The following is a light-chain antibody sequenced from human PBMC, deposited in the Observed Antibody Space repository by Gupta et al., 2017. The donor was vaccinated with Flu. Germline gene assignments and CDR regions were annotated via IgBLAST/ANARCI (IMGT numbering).Light chain of an antibody. CDR2: CVS. J-gene: IGKJ2*01. CDR1: QNVLYNSNKKNY. CDR3: RQYDDNRPT. V-gene: IGKV4-1*01. Sequence: DIVATQSPAFRAVSLRARATIICRSSQNVLYNSNKKNYLAGYQQKAGRTPRLLLACVSPRASGVLDRFSGSGYVRAFSLTIISLQVQDVAVYYCRQYDDNRPTFGQGTKLELK.